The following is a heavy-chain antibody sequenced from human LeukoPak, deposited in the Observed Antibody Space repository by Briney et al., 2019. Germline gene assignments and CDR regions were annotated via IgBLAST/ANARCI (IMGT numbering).Heavy chain of an antibody. V-gene: IGHV4-30-2*01. CDR2: IYHSGST. D-gene: IGHD6-6*01. CDR3: ARAGPGSSSSPLFDY. CDR1: GGSISSGGYY. J-gene: IGHJ4*02. Sequence: PSETLSLTCTVSGGSISSGGYYWSWIRQPPGKGLEWIGYIYHSGSTYYNPSLKSRVTISVDTSKNQFSLKLSSVTAADTAVYYCARAGPGSSSSPLFDYWGQGTLVTVSS.